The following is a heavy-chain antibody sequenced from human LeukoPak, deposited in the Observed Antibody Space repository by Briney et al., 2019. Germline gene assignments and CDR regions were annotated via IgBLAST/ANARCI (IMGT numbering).Heavy chain of an antibody. V-gene: IGHV3-23*01. CDR3: AKWGAQSGSYRVVDC. Sequence: PGGSLRLSCAASGFTFSSYAMSWVRQAPGEGLEWVSGISGSGDTTYYADSVKGRFTISRDNSNNTLFLQMNSLRVEDTAVYYCAKWGAQSGSYRVVDCWGRGTLVTVSS. CDR2: ISGSGDTT. J-gene: IGHJ4*02. D-gene: IGHD3-10*01. CDR1: GFTFSSYA.